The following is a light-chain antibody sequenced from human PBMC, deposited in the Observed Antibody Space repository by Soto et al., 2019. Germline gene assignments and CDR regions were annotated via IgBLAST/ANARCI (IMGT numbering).Light chain of an antibody. V-gene: IGLV2-11*01. CDR2: DVT. J-gene: IGLJ1*01. CDR3: CSYAGSNLHYV. Sequence: QSVLTQPRSVSGSPGQSVTISCFGTGSDVGGYNYVSWYQQHPGKAPQLMIYDVTKRPSGVPDRFSGSKSGNTASLTISVLQAEDEADYYCCSYAGSNLHYVFGLGTKVTVL. CDR1: GSDVGGYNY.